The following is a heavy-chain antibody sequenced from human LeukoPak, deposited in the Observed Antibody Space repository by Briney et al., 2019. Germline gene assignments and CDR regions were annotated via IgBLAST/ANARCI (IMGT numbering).Heavy chain of an antibody. CDR1: GGSTSKYY. Sequence: SETLFLTCTVSGGSTSKYYWSWIRQPPGKGLEWIGYIYYSGSTNYNPSLKSRVTISVDTSKNQFSLKLSSVTAADTAVYYCARLDYGDYPYYYYYGMDVWGXGTTVTVSS. CDR2: IYYSGST. J-gene: IGHJ6*02. D-gene: IGHD4-17*01. CDR3: ARLDYGDYPYYYYYGMDV. V-gene: IGHV4-59*01.